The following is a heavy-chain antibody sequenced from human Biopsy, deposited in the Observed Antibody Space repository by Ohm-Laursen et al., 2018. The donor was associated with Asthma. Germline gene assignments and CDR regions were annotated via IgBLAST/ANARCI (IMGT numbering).Heavy chain of an antibody. D-gene: IGHD1-1*01. J-gene: IGHJ6*02. CDR3: ARDLGTTRMDV. CDR1: GFVFSQSG. CDR2: IWYDGGYK. Sequence: SLRLSCSASGFVFSQSGMHWVRQAPGKGLEWVAVIWYDGGYKDNVDSVKGRFTISRDNSKNTLYLQMNSLRAEDTAVYYCARDLGTTRMDVWGQGTTVTVSS. V-gene: IGHV3-33*08.